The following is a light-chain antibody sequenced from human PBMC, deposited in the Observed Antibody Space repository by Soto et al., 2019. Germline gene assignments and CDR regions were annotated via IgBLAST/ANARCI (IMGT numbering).Light chain of an antibody. V-gene: IGKV3-20*01. CDR3: QQYGSSGT. J-gene: IGKJ1*01. CDR1: QSVTNSY. Sequence: IVFTQSPGTLSLSPGERATLSCRASQSVTNSYLAWYQQKPGLAPRLLIYGASNRATGIPDRFSGSGSGTDFTLTISRLEPEDFAVYYCQQYGSSGTFGQGTKVDIK. CDR2: GAS.